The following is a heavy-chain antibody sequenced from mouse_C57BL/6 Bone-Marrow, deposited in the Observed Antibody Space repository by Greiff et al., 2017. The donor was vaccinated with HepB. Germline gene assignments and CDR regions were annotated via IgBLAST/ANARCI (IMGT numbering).Heavy chain of an antibody. CDR2: INPYNGGT. CDR1: GYTFTDYY. Sequence: EVKLQESGPVLVKPGASVKMSCKASGYTFTDYYMNWVKQSHGKSLEWIGVINPYNGGTSYNQKFKGKATLTVDKSSSTAYMELNSLTSEDSAVYYCARYDYDYWGQGTTLTVSS. CDR3: ARYDYDY. V-gene: IGHV1-19*01. J-gene: IGHJ2*01. D-gene: IGHD2-4*01.